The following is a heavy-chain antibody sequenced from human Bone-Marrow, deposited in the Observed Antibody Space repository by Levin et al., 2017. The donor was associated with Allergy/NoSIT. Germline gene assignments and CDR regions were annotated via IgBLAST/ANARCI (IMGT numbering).Heavy chain of an antibody. Sequence: HAGGSLRLSCAASGFTFSSYWMHWVRQAPGKGLVWVSRINSDGSSTSYADSVKGRFTISRDNAKNTLYLQMNSLRAEDTAVYYCARDDCGSCYYYYYYGMDVWGQGTTVTVSS. J-gene: IGHJ6*02. CDR2: INSDGSST. V-gene: IGHV3-74*01. CDR3: ARDDCGSCYYYYYYGMDV. CDR1: GFTFSSYW. D-gene: IGHD2-15*01.